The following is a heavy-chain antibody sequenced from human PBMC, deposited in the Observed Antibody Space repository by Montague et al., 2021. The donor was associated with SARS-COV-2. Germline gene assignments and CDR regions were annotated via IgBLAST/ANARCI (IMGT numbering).Heavy chain of an antibody. Sequence: SETLSLTCAVHGGSFSTYSWNWIRQPPGKGLERIGEIHHGGSTNYNPSLKSRVTISADTSKNQFSLKLTSVAAADTAVYYCARLGDGVVPSPILGVGPYYSYYYMDVWGKGTRVTVSS. CDR3: ARLGDGVVPSPILGVGPYYSYYYMDV. D-gene: IGHD3-10*01. CDR2: IHHGGST. J-gene: IGHJ6*03. CDR1: GGSFSTYS. V-gene: IGHV4-34*01.